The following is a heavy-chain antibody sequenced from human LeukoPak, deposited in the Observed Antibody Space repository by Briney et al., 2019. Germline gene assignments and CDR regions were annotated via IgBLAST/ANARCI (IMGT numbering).Heavy chain of an antibody. CDR3: AAEVSEGQLVPRVGY. Sequence: SVKVSCKASGFTFTSSAMQWVRQARGQRPEWIGWIVVGSGNTNYAQKFQERVTITRDMSTSTAYMELSSLRSEDTAVYYCAAEVSEGQLVPRVGYWGQGTLVTVSS. CDR2: IVVGSGNT. D-gene: IGHD6-6*01. J-gene: IGHJ4*02. V-gene: IGHV1-58*02. CDR1: GFTFTSSA.